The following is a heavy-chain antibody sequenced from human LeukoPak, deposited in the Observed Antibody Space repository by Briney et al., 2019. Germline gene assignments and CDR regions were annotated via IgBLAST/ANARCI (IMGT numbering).Heavy chain of an antibody. CDR2: IRGSGGST. D-gene: IGHD3-10*01. J-gene: IGHJ4*02. CDR3: AKVSGVRGVIQSPFDY. V-gene: IGHV3-23*01. Sequence: PGGSLRLSCAASGFTFSSYAMSWVRQAPGKGLEWGSAIRGSGGSTYYADSVKGRFTISRDNSKNTLYLQMNSLRAEDTAVYYCAKVSGVRGVIQSPFDYWGQGTLVTVSS. CDR1: GFTFSSYA.